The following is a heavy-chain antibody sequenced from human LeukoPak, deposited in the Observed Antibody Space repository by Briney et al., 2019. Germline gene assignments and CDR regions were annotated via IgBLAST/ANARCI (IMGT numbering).Heavy chain of an antibody. Sequence: SETLSLTCTVSDGSISSRSYYWGWIRQPPGKGLEWIGSIYYSGSTYYNPSLKSRVTISVDTSKNQFSLKLSSVTAADTAVYYCARVCYYYYYCMDVWGKGTTVTVSS. CDR1: DGSISSRSYY. CDR3: ARVCYYYYYCMDV. J-gene: IGHJ6*03. V-gene: IGHV4-39*07. CDR2: IYYSGST.